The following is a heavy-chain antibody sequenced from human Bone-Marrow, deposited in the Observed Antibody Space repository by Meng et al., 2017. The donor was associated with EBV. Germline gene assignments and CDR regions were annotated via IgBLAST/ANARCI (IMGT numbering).Heavy chain of an antibody. D-gene: IGHD4-17*01. CDR2: ISPIFGTA. Sequence: QVWLGQSGAEVDKPGSSVKVACKASGGTFSSYAISWVRQAPGQGLEWMGGISPIFGTANYAQKFQGRVTITADKSTSTAYMELSRLRSEDTAVYYCARDTHDYGDLTFFDYWGQGTPVTVSS. CDR1: GGTFSSYA. CDR3: ARDTHDYGDLTFFDY. V-gene: IGHV1-69*06. J-gene: IGHJ4*02.